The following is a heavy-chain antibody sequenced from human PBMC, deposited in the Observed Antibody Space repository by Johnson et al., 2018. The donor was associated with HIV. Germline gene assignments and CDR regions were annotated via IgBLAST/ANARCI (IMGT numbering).Heavy chain of an antibody. J-gene: IGHJ3*02. V-gene: IGHV3-66*01. CDR3: TTGFAAFDI. CDR1: GFTVSTNY. CDR2: IYSGGST. Sequence: VQLVESGGGVVQPGGSLRLSCAASGFTVSTNYMSWIRQAPGKGLEWVSVIYSGGSTYYADSVKGRFTISRDNSKNTLYLQINSLKTEDTAVYYCTTGFAAFDIWGQGTMVTVSS.